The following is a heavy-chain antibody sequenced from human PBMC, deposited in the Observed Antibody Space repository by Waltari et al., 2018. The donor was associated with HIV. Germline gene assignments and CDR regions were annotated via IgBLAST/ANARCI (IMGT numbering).Heavy chain of an antibody. J-gene: IGHJ4*02. D-gene: IGHD6-13*01. Sequence: QVQLVQSGAEVKKPGASVKVSCKASGYTFTRYYMHWVRKAPGQGLEWMGIINPNGGSTSYAQKFQCTVTMTSDTSTSTVYMELSSLRSEYTAVYYCAISHIAAAVDFDYWGQGTLVTVSS. V-gene: IGHV1-46*01. CDR3: AISHIAAAVDFDY. CDR2: INPNGGST. CDR1: GYTFTRYY.